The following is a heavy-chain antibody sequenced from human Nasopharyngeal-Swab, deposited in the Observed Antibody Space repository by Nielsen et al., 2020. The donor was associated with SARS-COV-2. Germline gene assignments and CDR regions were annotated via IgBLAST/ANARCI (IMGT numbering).Heavy chain of an antibody. CDR2: ISSDGEDT. J-gene: IGHJ3*01. V-gene: IGHV3-43*02. CDR3: TRDYIVVVTAMPDAFDV. CDR1: KFTFEDHG. D-gene: IGHD2-21*02. Sequence: GESLKISCVASKFTFEDHGLHWVRQVAGKGLEWVSLISSDGEDTYYADSVKGRFTIFRDNTNNSLYLHMNSLRTEDSGIYYCTRDYIVVVTAMPDAFDVWGRGTMVTVSS.